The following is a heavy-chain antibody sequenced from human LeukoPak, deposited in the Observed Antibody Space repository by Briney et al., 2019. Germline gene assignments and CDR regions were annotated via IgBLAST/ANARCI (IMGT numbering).Heavy chain of an antibody. CDR2: IRGDGYEK. Sequence: GGSLRLSCAASGFIFSNYWMTWVRQAPGKGLEWVANIRGDGYEKHFADSVKGRFTISRDNAKNSVDLQMNNLRAEDTAVFYCVRNGDYHRLDYWGQGTLVTVSS. CDR3: VRNGDYHRLDY. D-gene: IGHD4-17*01. J-gene: IGHJ4*02. CDR1: GFIFSNYW. V-gene: IGHV3-7*01.